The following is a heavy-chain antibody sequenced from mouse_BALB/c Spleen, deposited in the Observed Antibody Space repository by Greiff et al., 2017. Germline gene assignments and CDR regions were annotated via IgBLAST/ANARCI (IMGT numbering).Heavy chain of an antibody. Sequence: EVKLVESGGGLVQPGGSMKLSCVASGFTFSNYWMNWVRQSPEKGLEWVAEIRLKSNNYATHYAESVKGRFTISRDDSKSSVYLQMNNLRAEDTGIYYCTRSYGYVDYFDYWGQGTTLTVSS. V-gene: IGHV6-6*02. J-gene: IGHJ2*01. D-gene: IGHD1-2*01. CDR2: IRLKSNNYAT. CDR1: GFTFSNYW. CDR3: TRSYGYVDYFDY.